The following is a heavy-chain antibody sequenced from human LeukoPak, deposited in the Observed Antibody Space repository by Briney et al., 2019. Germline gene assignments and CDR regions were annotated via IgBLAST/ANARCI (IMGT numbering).Heavy chain of an antibody. CDR3: ARWYCSSITCYYDY. V-gene: IGHV3-23*01. D-gene: IGHD2-2*01. Sequence: GGSLRLSCAASGFTFSSYAMSWVRQAPGKGLEWVSAISGSGGSTYYADSVKGRFTISRDNFQNTLFLQMNSLRVEDTAMYYCARWYCSSITCYYDYWGQGTLVTVSS. CDR2: ISGSGGST. J-gene: IGHJ4*02. CDR1: GFTFSSYA.